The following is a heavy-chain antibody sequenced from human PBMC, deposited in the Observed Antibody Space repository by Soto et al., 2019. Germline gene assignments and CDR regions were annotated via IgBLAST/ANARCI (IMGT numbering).Heavy chain of an antibody. Sequence: QVQLVQSGTEVKKPGASVNVSCKAFGYTFTSYGFSWVRQVPGQGLEWLGWISAFNGDTQYSQTMKGRLTGTTDTATTTVHMELRSLTPADTAVYYCAREAGWQRMVPYDWGQGTLVXXS. CDR3: AREAGWQRMVPYD. V-gene: IGHV1-18*04. J-gene: IGHJ4*02. CDR1: GYTFTSYG. D-gene: IGHD6-25*01. CDR2: ISAFNGDT.